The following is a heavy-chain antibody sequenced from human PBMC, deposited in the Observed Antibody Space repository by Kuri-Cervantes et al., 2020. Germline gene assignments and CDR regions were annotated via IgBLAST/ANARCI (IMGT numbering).Heavy chain of an antibody. CDR2: ISGSGGST. V-gene: IGHV3-23*01. CDR1: GFTFSSYA. Sequence: GESLKISCAASGFTFSSYAMSWVRQAPGKGLEWVSAISGSGGSTYYADSVKGRFTIFRDNSKNTLYLQMNSPRAEDTAVYYCAKTSVAGTGGRYFDYWGQGTLVTVSS. D-gene: IGHD6-19*01. J-gene: IGHJ4*02. CDR3: AKTSVAGTGGRYFDY.